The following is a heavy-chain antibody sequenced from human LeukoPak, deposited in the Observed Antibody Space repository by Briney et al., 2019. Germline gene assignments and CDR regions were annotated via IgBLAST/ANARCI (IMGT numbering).Heavy chain of an antibody. D-gene: IGHD3-22*01. CDR3: GREGGDSSGYYCLVRGPFDY. CDR1: GFTLSSYA. CDR2: ISYDGSNK. V-gene: IGHV3-30-3*01. J-gene: IGHJ4*02. Sequence: PRRSLRLSCAASGFTLSSYALHWVRQAPGKGLEWVAVISYDGSNKYYADSVKGRFTISRDNSKNTLYLQMNRLRAEDTAVYYCGREGGDSSGYYCLVRGPFDYWGQGTLVTVSS.